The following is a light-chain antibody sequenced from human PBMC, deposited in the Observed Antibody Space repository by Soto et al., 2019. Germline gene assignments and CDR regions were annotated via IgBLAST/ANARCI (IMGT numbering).Light chain of an antibody. J-gene: IGKJ1*01. CDR1: QSVSSN. V-gene: IGKV3-15*01. Sequence: EIVMTQSPATLSVSPGERATLSCRASQSVSSNLAWYQQKPGQAPRLLIYGASTRATGIPARFSGSGSGTEFTLTISSLQSEDFVVYYTDQYNNLTLTFGKGTKVDIK. CDR2: GAS. CDR3: DQYNNLTLT.